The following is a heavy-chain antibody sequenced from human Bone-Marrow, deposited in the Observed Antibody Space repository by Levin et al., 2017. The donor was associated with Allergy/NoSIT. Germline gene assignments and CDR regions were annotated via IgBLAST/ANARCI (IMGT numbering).Heavy chain of an antibody. CDR1: GDSVSTTGAA. CDR3: ATSRANWDGGEYYGMDV. CDR2: TYYRSKWYN. J-gene: IGHJ6*02. D-gene: IGHD3-16*01. V-gene: IGHV6-1*01. Sequence: RSQTLSLTCVISGDSVSTTGAAWSWIRQSPSRGLEWLGRTYYRSKWYNTYAVSVKSRIIINADTSKNQFSLQLNSVTPEDTAIYYCATSRANWDGGEYYGMDVWGQGTTVTVSS.